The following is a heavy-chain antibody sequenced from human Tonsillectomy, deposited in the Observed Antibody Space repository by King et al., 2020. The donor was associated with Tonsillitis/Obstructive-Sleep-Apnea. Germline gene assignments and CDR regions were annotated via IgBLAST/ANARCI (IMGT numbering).Heavy chain of an antibody. J-gene: IGHJ4*02. CDR2: ISAYNGNT. V-gene: IGHV1-18*01. D-gene: IGHD6-13*01. CDR3: ARDARYLYSSSWRVYYFDY. CDR1: GYTFTSYG. Sequence: QLVQSGAEVKKPGASVKVSCKASGYTFTSYGISWVRQAPGQGLEWMGWISAYNGNTNYAQKLQGRVTMTTDTSTSTAYMELRSLSSDDTAVYYCARDARYLYSSSWRVYYFDYWGQGTLVTVSS.